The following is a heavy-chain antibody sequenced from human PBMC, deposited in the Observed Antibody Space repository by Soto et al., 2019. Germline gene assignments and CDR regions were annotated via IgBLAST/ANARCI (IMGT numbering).Heavy chain of an antibody. Sequence: ASVKVSCKASGYSLSGYYLHWVRQAPGQGPEWMGWINPNSGGTKYVQKFQGRVTMSRDTSISTVYLELSRLRSDDTAVYYCARGWGIAAPGPNWFDPWGQGTLVTVSS. CDR1: GYSLSGYY. V-gene: IGHV1-2*02. J-gene: IGHJ5*02. D-gene: IGHD6-13*01. CDR3: ARGWGIAAPGPNWFDP. CDR2: INPNSGGT.